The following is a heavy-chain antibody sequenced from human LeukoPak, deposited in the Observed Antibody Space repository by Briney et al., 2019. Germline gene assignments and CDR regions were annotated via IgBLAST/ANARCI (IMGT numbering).Heavy chain of an antibody. D-gene: IGHD6-13*01. J-gene: IGHJ3*02. CDR3: ARDSSSWYDGTFDI. CDR2: VGANSDYI. V-gene: IGHV3-21*01. CDR1: GFTFSSYG. Sequence: GGSLRLSCAASGFTFSSYGMHWVRQAPGKGLEWVASVGANSDYIYYADSVKGRFTISRDNAKNSLDLQMNSLRAEDTAVYYCARDSSSWYDGTFDIWGQGTMVTVSS.